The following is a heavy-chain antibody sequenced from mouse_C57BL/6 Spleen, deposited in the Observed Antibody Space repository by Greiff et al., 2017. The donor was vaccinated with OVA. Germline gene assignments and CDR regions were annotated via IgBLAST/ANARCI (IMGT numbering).Heavy chain of an antibody. CDR3: AKGRDYGYFDY. CDR1: GYAFSSYW. CDR2: IYPGDGDT. V-gene: IGHV1-80*01. J-gene: IGHJ2*01. D-gene: IGHD2-4*01. Sequence: VKVVESGAELVKPGASVKISCKASGYAFSSYWMNWVKQRPGKGLEWIGQIYPGDGDTNYNGKFKGKATLTADKSSSTAYMQLSSLTSEDSAVYFCAKGRDYGYFDYWGKGTTLTVSS.